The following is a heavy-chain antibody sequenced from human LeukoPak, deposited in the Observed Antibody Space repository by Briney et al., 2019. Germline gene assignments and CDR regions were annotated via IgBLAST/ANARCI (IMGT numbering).Heavy chain of an antibody. V-gene: IGHV4-39*07. CDR1: GDSISTSNSY. J-gene: IGHJ6*03. CDR2: INHSGST. Sequence: SETLSLTCTVSGDSISTSNSYWGWIRQPPGKGLEWIGEINHSGSTNYNPSLKSRVTISVDTSKNQFSLKLSSVTAADTAVYYCASLGTPRRGYEVMTHYYYYYMDVWGKGTTVTVSS. D-gene: IGHD5-18*01. CDR3: ASLGTPRRGYEVMTHYYYYYMDV.